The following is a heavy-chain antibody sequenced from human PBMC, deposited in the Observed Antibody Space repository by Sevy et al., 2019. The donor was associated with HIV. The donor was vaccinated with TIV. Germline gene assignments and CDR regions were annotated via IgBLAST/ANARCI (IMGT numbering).Heavy chain of an antibody. Sequence: GGSLRLSCAASGFTFSDYWMTWVRQAPGKDLEWVANIKRDESVKHYVDSLKGLFSVSRDNAKNSLYLHMNSLRADDTALYYCARDSSYCSGDKCYDVFDIWGQGTMVTVSS. CDR1: GFTFSDYW. CDR3: ARDSSYCSGDKCYDVFDI. V-gene: IGHV3-7*01. J-gene: IGHJ3*02. D-gene: IGHD2-21*01. CDR2: IKRDESVK.